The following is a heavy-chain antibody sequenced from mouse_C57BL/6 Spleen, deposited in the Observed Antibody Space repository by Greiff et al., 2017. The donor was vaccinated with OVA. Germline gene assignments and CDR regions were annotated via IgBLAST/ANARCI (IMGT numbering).Heavy chain of an antibody. D-gene: IGHD3-2*02. CDR1: GYSFTSYY. CDR2: IYPGSGNT. J-gene: IGHJ3*01. CDR3: ARDSSAWFAY. V-gene: IGHV1-66*01. Sequence: VQLQQSGPELVKPGASVKISCKASGYSFTSYYIHWVKQRPGQGLEWIGWIYPGSGNTKYNEKFKGKATLTADTSSSTAYMQLSSLTSEDSAVYYCARDSSAWFAYWGQGTLVTVSA.